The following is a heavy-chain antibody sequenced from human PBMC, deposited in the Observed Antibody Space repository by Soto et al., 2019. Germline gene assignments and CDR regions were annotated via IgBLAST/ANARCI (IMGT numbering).Heavy chain of an antibody. Sequence: EVQLLESGGGLVQPGGSLRLSCAASGFTFSSYAMSWVRQAPGKGLEWVSVISGSGGSTYYADSVKGRFTISRDNSKNTLYLQMNSLRAEDTAVYYCAKDPKNDGYCRSTSCYGKYFDYWGQGTLVTVSS. V-gene: IGHV3-23*01. D-gene: IGHD2-2*01. CDR2: ISGSGGST. CDR1: GFTFSSYA. CDR3: AKDPKNDGYCRSTSCYGKYFDY. J-gene: IGHJ4*02.